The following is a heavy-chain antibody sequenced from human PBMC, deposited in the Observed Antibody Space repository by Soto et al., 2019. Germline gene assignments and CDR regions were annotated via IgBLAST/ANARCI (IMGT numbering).Heavy chain of an antibody. CDR2: IIPILGET. CDR3: ARGLGGRMDD. V-gene: IGHV1-69*08. CDR1: GTIFSSYT. J-gene: IGHJ6*02. Sequence: QVQLVQSGAEVKKPGSSVRVSCKASGTIFSSYTISWVRQAPGQGLEWMGRIIPILGETNSAQKFQGRVTLTADKSTNTAYXXLNSLRLEDTALYYCARGLGGRMDDWGQGTTVTVSS. D-gene: IGHD3-16*01.